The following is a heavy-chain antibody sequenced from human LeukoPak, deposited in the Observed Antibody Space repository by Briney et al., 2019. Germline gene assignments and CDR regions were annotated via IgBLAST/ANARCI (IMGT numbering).Heavy chain of an antibody. CDR3: SSQPAVLDLDC. J-gene: IGHJ4*02. D-gene: IGHD2-2*01. V-gene: IGHV3-7*01. CDR1: GFAFSSYW. Sequence: PGGSLRLSYAASGFAFSSYWMTWVRQAPGKGLEWVANIKPDGSGKNYVDSVKGRFTISRDNAKNSLYLQMKGLRVEDTAVYYCSSQPAVLDLDCWGQGTLVTVSS. CDR2: IKPDGSGK.